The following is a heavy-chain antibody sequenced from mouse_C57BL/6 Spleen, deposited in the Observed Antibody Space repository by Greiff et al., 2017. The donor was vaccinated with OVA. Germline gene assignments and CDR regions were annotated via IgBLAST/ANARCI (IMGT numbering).Heavy chain of an antibody. V-gene: IGHV1-69*01. J-gene: IGHJ2*01. D-gene: IGHD1-1*01. CDR3: ARRGTTVVAFDY. CDR1: GYTFTSYW. Sequence: QVQLQQPGAELVMPGASVKLSCKASGYTFTSYWMHWVKQRPGQGLEWIGEIDPSDSHTNYNQKFKGKSTLTVDKSSSTAYMQLSSLTSEDSAVYYCARRGTTVVAFDYWGQGTTLTVSS. CDR2: IDPSDSHT.